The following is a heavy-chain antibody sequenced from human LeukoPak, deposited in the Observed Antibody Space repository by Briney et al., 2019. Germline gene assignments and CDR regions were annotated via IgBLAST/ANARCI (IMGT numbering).Heavy chain of an antibody. D-gene: IGHD3-3*01. CDR2: IIPILGIA. CDR3: ARGSYTIFGVVEAYYFDY. CDR1: GGTFSSYA. V-gene: IGHV1-69*04. J-gene: IGHJ4*02. Sequence: GASVKVSCKASGGTFSSYAISWVRQAPGQGLEWMGRIIPILGIANYAQKFQGRVTITADKSTSTAYMELSSLRSEDTAVYYCARGSYTIFGVVEAYYFDYWGQGTLVTVSS.